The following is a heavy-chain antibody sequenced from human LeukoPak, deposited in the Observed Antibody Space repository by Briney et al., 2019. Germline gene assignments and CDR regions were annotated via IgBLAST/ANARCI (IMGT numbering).Heavy chain of an antibody. CDR2: IRSDGRST. Sequence: GGSLRLSCVASGFTFNNYWMHWVRQAPAPGKGLVWVSRIRSDGRSTSYADSVKGRFTNSRDNAQSTLYLQMNSLRAEDTAVYYCARGAEAGPDYGMDVWGQGTTVTVSS. D-gene: IGHD6-19*01. CDR3: ARGAEAGPDYGMDV. J-gene: IGHJ6*02. CDR1: GFTFNNYW. V-gene: IGHV3-74*01.